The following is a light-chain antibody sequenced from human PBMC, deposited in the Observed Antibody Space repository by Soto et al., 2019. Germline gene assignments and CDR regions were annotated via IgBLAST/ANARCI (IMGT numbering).Light chain of an antibody. CDR1: SSDVGGYNY. CDR2: DVT. CDR3: SSYAGTHIV. Sequence: SALTQPPSPSGSPGQSVTLSCTGTSSDVGGYNYASWYQQHPGKAPKLLIYDVTARPSGVPDRFSGSKSGNTASLTVSGLQAEDEADYYCSSYAGTHIVFGTGTKVTVL. J-gene: IGLJ1*01. V-gene: IGLV2-8*01.